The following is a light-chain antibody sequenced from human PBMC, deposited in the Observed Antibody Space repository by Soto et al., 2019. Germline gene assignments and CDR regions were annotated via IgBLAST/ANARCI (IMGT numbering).Light chain of an antibody. V-gene: IGLV2-23*01. CDR3: CSYATSSTVV. Sequence: QSALTQPASVSGSPGQSITISCTGTSSDVGSYNLVSWYQQHPGKALKLMIYEATKRPSGVSNRFSGSKSGNTASMTISGLQAEDEAHYYCCSYATSSTVVFSGGTKLTVL. CDR2: EAT. J-gene: IGLJ2*01. CDR1: SSDVGSYNL.